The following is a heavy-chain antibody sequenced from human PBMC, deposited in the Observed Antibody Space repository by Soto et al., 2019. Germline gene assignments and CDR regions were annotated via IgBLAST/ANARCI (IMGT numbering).Heavy chain of an antibody. CDR1: GSTFSSYA. CDR2: IIPIFGTA. V-gene: IGHV1-69*01. CDR3: ARGSKKLRFDILTGYYDY. Sequence: QVQLVQSGAEVKKPGSSVKVSCKASGSTFSSYAISWVRQAPGQGLEWMGGIIPIFGTANYAQKFQGRVTITADESTSTAYMELSSLRSEDTAVYYCARGSKKLRFDILTGYYDYWGQGTLVTVSS. D-gene: IGHD3-9*01. J-gene: IGHJ4*02.